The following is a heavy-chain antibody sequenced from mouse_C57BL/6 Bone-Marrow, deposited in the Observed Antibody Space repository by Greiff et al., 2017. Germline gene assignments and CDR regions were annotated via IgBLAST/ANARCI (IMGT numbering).Heavy chain of an antibody. J-gene: IGHJ4*01. Sequence: VKLQQSGAELARPGASVKMSCKASGYTFTSYWITWVKQRPGQGLEWIGDIYPGSGSTNYNEKFKSKATLTVDTSSSTAYMQLSSLTSEDSAVYYCAREGVVADYYAMDYWGQGTSVTVSS. V-gene: IGHV1-55*01. CDR2: IYPGSGST. D-gene: IGHD1-1*01. CDR3: AREGVVADYYAMDY. CDR1: GYTFTSYW.